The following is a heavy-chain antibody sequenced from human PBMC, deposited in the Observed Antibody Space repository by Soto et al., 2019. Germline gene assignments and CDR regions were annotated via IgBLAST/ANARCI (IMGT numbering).Heavy chain of an antibody. CDR3: ARDGGSGWYGDAFDI. J-gene: IGHJ3*02. V-gene: IGHV3-30-3*01. CDR1: GFTFSSYA. D-gene: IGHD6-19*01. CDR2: ISYDGSNK. Sequence: QVQLVESGGGVVQPGRSLRLSCAASGFTFSSYAMHWVRQAPGKGLEWVAVISYDGSNKYYADSVKGRFTISRDNSKNTLYVQMNSLRAEDTAVYYCARDGGSGWYGDAFDIWGQGTMVTVSS.